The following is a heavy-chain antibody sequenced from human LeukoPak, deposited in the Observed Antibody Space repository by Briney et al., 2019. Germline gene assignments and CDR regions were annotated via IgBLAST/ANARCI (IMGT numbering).Heavy chain of an antibody. V-gene: IGHV4-59*01. CDR2: IYYTGIT. D-gene: IGHD4-17*01. J-gene: IGHJ5*02. CDR1: GFTFRNYA. Sequence: GSLRLSCGASGFTFRNYAMTWIRQPPGKGLEWIGYIYYTGITNYNPSLKSRVTISVDTSKNQFSLKLSSVTAADTAVYYCASSGATTMSTWGGSCFDPWGQGILVTVSS. CDR3: ASSGATTMSTWGGSCFDP.